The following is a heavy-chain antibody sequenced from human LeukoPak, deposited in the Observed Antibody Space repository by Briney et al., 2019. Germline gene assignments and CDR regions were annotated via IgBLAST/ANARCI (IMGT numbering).Heavy chain of an antibody. D-gene: IGHD1-26*01. V-gene: IGHV3-9*01. Sequence: GGSLRLSCAASGFTFDDYAMHWVRQAPGKGLEWVSGISWNSGSIGYADSVKGRFTISRDNAKNSLYLQMNSLRAEDTALYYCAREGGLPFDYWGQGTLVTVSS. CDR3: AREGGLPFDY. J-gene: IGHJ4*02. CDR1: GFTFDDYA. CDR2: ISWNSGSI.